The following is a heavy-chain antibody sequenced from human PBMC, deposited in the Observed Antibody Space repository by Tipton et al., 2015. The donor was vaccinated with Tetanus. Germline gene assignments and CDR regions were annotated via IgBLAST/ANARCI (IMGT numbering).Heavy chain of an antibody. J-gene: IGHJ5*02. CDR3: ARHLYGYWFDP. D-gene: IGHD2/OR15-2a*01. V-gene: IGHV4-39*02. CDR2: IYFKGDT. Sequence: TLSLTCTVSGGSISSSSYYWGWIRQPPGKGLEWIASIYFKGDTYYSPSLKSRVTIEVDTSQNLFSLTLTSVTAADTAVYYCARHLYGYWFDPWGQGALVTVSS. CDR1: GGSISSSSYY.